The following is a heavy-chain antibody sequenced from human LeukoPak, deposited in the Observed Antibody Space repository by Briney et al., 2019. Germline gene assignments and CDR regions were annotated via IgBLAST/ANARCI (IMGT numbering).Heavy chain of an antibody. CDR1: GLTINSYS. V-gene: IGHV3-48*01. D-gene: IGHD5-12*01. CDR2: ISSSSSTI. Sequence: GGSLRLSCAASGLTINSYSMNWVRQAPGKGLQWVSYISSSSSTIYYADSVKGRFTISRDNAKNPLYLQMNSLRAEDTAVYYCARESGYSGSDIWGQGTMVTVSS. J-gene: IGHJ3*02. CDR3: ARESGYSGSDI.